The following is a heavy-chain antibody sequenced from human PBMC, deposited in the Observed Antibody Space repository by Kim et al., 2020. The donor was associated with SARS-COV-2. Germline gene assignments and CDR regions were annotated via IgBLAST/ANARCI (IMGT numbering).Heavy chain of an antibody. CDR3: AADRPLTIYDSSGNFDL. Sequence: SVKVSCKASGFTFTSSAMQWVRQARGQRLEWIGWIVVGSGNTNYAQKFQERVTITRDMSTSTAYMELSSLRSEDTAVYYCAADRPLTIYDSSGNFDLWGRGNLVTVSS. D-gene: IGHD3-22*01. CDR1: GFTFTSSA. V-gene: IGHV1-58*02. CDR2: IVVGSGNT. J-gene: IGHJ2*01.